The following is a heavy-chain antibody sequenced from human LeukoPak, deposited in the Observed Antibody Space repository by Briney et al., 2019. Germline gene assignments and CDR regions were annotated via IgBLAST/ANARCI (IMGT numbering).Heavy chain of an antibody. CDR3: ARGPGRVVRRVIPYGMDV. CDR2: IIPILGIA. V-gene: IGHV1-69*04. CDR1: GGTFSSYA. Sequence: SVKVSCKASGGTFSSYAISWVRQVPGQGLEWIGRIIPILGIANYAQKFQGRVTITADKSTSTAYMELSSLRSEDTAVYYCARGPGRVVRRVIPYGMDVWGQGTKVTVSS. J-gene: IGHJ6*02. D-gene: IGHD3-10*01.